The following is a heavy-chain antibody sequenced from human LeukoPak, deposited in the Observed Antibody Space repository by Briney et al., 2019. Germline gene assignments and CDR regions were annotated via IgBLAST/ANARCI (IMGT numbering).Heavy chain of an antibody. Sequence: APVKVSCKASGYTFTTHDINWVRQATGQGLEWLGWMSPNSGDTGYAQKFQGRVTMTSDSSISTAYMELSSLRSEDTAIYYCVRTPPNWGFDYWGQGTLVTVSS. CDR1: GYTFTTHD. CDR2: MSPNSGDT. D-gene: IGHD7-27*01. J-gene: IGHJ4*02. V-gene: IGHV1-8*01. CDR3: VRTPPNWGFDY.